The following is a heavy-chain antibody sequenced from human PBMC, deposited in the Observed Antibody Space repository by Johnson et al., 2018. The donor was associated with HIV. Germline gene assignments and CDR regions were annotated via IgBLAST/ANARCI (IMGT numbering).Heavy chain of an antibody. CDR1: GFTFSSYP. V-gene: IGHV3-30*04. J-gene: IGHJ3*02. CDR3: AKDRGDGVAARRRSAFDI. Sequence: QVLLVESGGGVVQPGRSLRLSCAASGFTFSSYPMHWVRQAPGKGLAWVAIISYDGGSKYYADSVKGRFTISRDNSKNTLYLQMNSLRAEDTAVYYCAKDRGDGVAARRRSAFDIWGQGTMVTVSS. D-gene: IGHD6-6*01. CDR2: ISYDGGSK.